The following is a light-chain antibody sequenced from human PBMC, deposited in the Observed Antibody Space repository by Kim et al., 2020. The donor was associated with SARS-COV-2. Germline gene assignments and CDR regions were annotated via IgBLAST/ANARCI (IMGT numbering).Light chain of an antibody. V-gene: IGKV3D-15*01. CDR2: SAS. CDR1: QRVGNN. Sequence: VSPGERATRFCRARQRVGNNLAWYQQRPGQARRLLVYSASTRANGVPARFSGSGSGTEFTLTIVSLQSEDFAFYYSQQYDAWPANFGQGTKVDIK. J-gene: IGKJ1*01. CDR3: QQYDAWPAN.